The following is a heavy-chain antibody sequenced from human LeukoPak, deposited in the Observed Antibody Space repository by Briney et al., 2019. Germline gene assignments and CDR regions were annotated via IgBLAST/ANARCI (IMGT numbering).Heavy chain of an antibody. J-gene: IGHJ5*02. CDR2: ITISGHTK. CDR1: GFDLSTYE. CDR3: ARGDRHADL. Sequence: GGSLRLYCAASGFDLSTYEMNWVRQDPGKGLEWIADITISGHTKNYADSVKGRFTISRDNARTSLYLQMNSLRVEDTGVYCCARGDRHADLWRQGSLVTVSS. V-gene: IGHV3-48*03.